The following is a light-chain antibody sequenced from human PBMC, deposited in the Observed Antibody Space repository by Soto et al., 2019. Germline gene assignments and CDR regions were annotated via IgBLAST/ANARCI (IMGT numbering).Light chain of an antibody. CDR2: GAS. V-gene: IGKV3-15*01. Sequence: EIGMTQSPATLSFSPGERATLSCRASQSININLAWYLQKPGQAPRLLISGASTRATGLPARFSGSGSGTEFTLIISSLQSEDSAVYYCQQYDNCPITFGQGTRLEIK. CDR1: QSININ. CDR3: QQYDNCPIT. J-gene: IGKJ5*01.